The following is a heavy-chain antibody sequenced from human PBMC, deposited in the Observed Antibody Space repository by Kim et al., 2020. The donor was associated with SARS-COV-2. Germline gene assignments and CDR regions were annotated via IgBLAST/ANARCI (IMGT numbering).Heavy chain of an antibody. D-gene: IGHD3-10*01. CDR2: ITSSSTYI. CDR1: GFTFSRYT. Sequence: GGSLRLSCAGSGFTFSRYTINWVRQAPGKGLEWVSSITSSSTYIYYADSVKGRFTISRDNARNSIYLQMNNLRAEDTAVYYCARADDLYFFGSGYYSHY. CDR3: ARADDLYFFGSGYYSHY. J-gene: IGHJ6*01. V-gene: IGHV3-21*01.